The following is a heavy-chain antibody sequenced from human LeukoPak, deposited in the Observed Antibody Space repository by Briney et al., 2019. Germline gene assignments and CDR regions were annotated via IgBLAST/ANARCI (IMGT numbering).Heavy chain of an antibody. Sequence: PGGSLRLSCAASGFTFSSYAMSWVRQAPGKGLEWVSAISGSGGSTYYADAVKGRFTISRDNSKNTMYLQMNSLRAEETAVYYCAKDVPMIAAAFDYWGQGTLVTVSS. CDR1: GFTFSSYA. CDR2: ISGSGGST. J-gene: IGHJ4*02. D-gene: IGHD6-13*01. CDR3: AKDVPMIAAAFDY. V-gene: IGHV3-23*01.